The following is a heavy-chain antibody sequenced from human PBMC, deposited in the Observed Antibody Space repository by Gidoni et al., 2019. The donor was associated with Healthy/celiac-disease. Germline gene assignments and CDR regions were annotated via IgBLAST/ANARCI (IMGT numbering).Heavy chain of an antibody. CDR2: ISGSGGST. CDR3: AKVRVVPTYFDY. J-gene: IGHJ4*02. D-gene: IGHD2-15*01. V-gene: IGHV3-23*01. Sequence: EVQLLESGGGLVQPGGSLRLSCAASGFPFSSYAMRWVRQAPGQGLEWVSAISGSGGSTYYTDSVKGRFTISRDNSKNTLYLQMNSLRAEDTAVYYCAKVRVVPTYFDYWGQGTLVTVSS. CDR1: GFPFSSYA.